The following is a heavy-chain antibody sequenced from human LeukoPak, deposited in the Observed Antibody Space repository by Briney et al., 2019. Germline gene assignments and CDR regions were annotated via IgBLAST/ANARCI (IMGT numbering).Heavy chain of an antibody. CDR2: IYPDGSTV. CDR3: ARHRAAGGGYYYGMDV. CDR1: GYDFTTYW. V-gene: IGHV5-51*01. Sequence: GESLRISCKGSGYDFTTYWIAWVRQMPGKGLEWMGIIYPDGSTVKYTPSFKGQVTISADKSINTAYLQWSSLKASDTAMYYCARHRAAGGGYYYGMDVWGQGTTVTVSS. J-gene: IGHJ6*02. D-gene: IGHD6-13*01.